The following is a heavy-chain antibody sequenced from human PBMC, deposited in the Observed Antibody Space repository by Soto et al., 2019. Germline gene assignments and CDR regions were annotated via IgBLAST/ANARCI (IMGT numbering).Heavy chain of an antibody. CDR1: GYTFTSYY. CDR3: ASPAPTYYDFWSGSSPQGDYYYGMDV. CDR2: INPSGGST. J-gene: IGHJ6*02. V-gene: IGHV1-46*01. Sequence: PSVKVSFKASGYTFTSYYMHWVRQAPGQGLEWMGIINPSGGSTSYAQKFQGRVTMTRDTSTSTVYMELSSLRSEDTAVYYCASPAPTYYDFWSGSSPQGDYYYGMDVWGQGTTVTVSS. D-gene: IGHD3-3*01.